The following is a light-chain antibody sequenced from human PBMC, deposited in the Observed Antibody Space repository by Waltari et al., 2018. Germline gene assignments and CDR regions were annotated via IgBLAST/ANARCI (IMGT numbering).Light chain of an antibody. Sequence: EIVMTQSPATLSVSPGDRATLFCRASQSVSSNLAWYQQHPGQAPRLLIYAASTRATGVPARFSGSGSGTDFTLTISSLQSEDFAVYYCQQYNGWPRTFGQGTKVEI. V-gene: IGKV3-15*01. CDR2: AAS. J-gene: IGKJ1*01. CDR3: QQYNGWPRT. CDR1: QSVSSN.